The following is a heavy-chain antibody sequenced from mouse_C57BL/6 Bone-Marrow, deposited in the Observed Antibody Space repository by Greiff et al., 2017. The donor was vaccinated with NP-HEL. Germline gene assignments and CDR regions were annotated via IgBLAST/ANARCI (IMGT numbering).Heavy chain of an antibody. D-gene: IGHD1-1*01. CDR3: ARLLRGY. V-gene: IGHV1-64*01. CDR2: LHPNSGST. CDR1: GYTFTSYW. Sequence: QVQLQQPGAELVKPGASVKLSCKASGYTFTSYWMHWVKQRPGQGLAWIGMLHPNSGSTNYHETFKSKATLTVDKSSSTAYMQLSSLTSEDSAVYYCARLLRGYWGQGTTLTVSS. J-gene: IGHJ2*01.